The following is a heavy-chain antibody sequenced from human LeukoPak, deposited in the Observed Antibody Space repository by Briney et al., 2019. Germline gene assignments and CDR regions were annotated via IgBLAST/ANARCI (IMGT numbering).Heavy chain of an antibody. V-gene: IGHV4-39*01. Sequence: SETLSLTCSVSGGSISSSSYYWGWIRQPPGKGLEWIGSIYYGGSTYYNPSLKSRVTISVDTSKNQFSLKLSSVTAADTAVYYCARQRGYCSGGSCYRSYWYFDLWGRGTLVTVSS. CDR3: ARQRGYCSGGSCYRSYWYFDL. CDR2: IYYGGST. J-gene: IGHJ2*01. CDR1: GGSISSSSYY. D-gene: IGHD2-15*01.